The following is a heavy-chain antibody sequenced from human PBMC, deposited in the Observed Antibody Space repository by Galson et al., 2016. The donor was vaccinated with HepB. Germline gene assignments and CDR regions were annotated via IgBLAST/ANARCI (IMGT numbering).Heavy chain of an antibody. D-gene: IGHD3-3*01. CDR1: GFIFSNYA. CDR2: ISFDGNQK. Sequence: SLRLSCAASGFIFSNYAMFWFRQSPDKGLQWVGFISFDGNQKYYADSVKGRFTISRDKSKNTLYLQMNSLTADDTAVYYCARDEFRFAVEFWGQGTPVIVSS. V-gene: IGHV3-30-3*01. CDR3: ARDEFRFAVEF. J-gene: IGHJ4*02.